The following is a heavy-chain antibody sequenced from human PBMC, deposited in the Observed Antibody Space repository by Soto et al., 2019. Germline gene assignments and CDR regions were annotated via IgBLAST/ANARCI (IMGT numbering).Heavy chain of an antibody. Sequence: QVQLVQSGAEVKKPGASVKVSCKTSGYTFTSYGISWVRQAPGQGLEWMGWISAYNGNTNYAQKLQGRVTMTTDTSTSTAYMELRSLRSDDTAVYYCARDGERGSYYTYFYYYGMDVWGQGTTVTVSS. J-gene: IGHJ6*02. CDR3: ARDGERGSYYTYFYYYGMDV. D-gene: IGHD1-26*01. CDR1: GYTFTSYG. V-gene: IGHV1-18*01. CDR2: ISAYNGNT.